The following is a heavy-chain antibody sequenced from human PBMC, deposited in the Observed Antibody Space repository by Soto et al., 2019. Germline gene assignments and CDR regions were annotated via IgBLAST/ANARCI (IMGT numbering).Heavy chain of an antibody. J-gene: IGHJ4*02. V-gene: IGHV3-23*01. CDR2: ISGSGGST. CDR1: GFTFSSYA. CDR3: AKRPYYDFWSGYYLDY. Sequence: GGSLRLSCAASGFTFSSYAMSRVRQAPGKGLEWVSAISGSGGSTYYADSVKGRFTISRDNSKNTLYLQMNSLRAEDTAVYYCAKRPYYDFWSGYYLDYWGQGTLVTVSS. D-gene: IGHD3-3*01.